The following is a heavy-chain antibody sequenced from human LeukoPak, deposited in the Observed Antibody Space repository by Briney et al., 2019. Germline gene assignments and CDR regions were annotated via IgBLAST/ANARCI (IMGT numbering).Heavy chain of an antibody. V-gene: IGHV4-59*01. CDR2: IYYTGST. CDR3: ARATNYYDSSGYYWYFDL. J-gene: IGHJ2*01. CDR1: GGSISSYY. D-gene: IGHD3-22*01. Sequence: SETLSLTCTVSGGSISSYYWSWIRQPPGKGLEWIGYIYYTGSTNYNPSLKSRVTISVDTSKNQFSLKLSSVTAADTAVYYCARATNYYDSSGYYWYFDLWGRGTLVTVSS.